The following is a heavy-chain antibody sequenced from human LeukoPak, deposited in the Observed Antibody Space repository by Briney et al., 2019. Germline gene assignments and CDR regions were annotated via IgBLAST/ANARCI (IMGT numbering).Heavy chain of an antibody. V-gene: IGHV5-51*01. J-gene: IGHJ4*02. CDR1: GYSFTNYW. D-gene: IGHD6-13*01. Sequence: GESLKISCKGSGYSFTNYWIGWVRQMPGKGLEWMGIIYPGDSDTRYSPSFQGQVTISADRSISTSYLQWGSLKASDTAMYYCARQKAAAGIDYWGQGTLVTVSS. CDR3: ARQKAAAGIDY. CDR2: IYPGDSDT.